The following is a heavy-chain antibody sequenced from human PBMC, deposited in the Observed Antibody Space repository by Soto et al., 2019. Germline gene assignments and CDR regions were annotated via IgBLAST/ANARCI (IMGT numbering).Heavy chain of an antibody. D-gene: IGHD5-18*01. CDR1: GGTFSSYA. CDR3: ARDRYSYGRLTYDY. J-gene: IGHJ4*02. V-gene: IGHV1-69*13. Sequence: SVKVSCKASGGTFSSYAISWVRQAPGQGLEWMGGIIPIFGTANYAQKFQGRVTITADESTSTAYMELSSLRSEDTAVYYCARDRYSYGRLTYDYWGQGTLVTVSS. CDR2: IIPIFGTA.